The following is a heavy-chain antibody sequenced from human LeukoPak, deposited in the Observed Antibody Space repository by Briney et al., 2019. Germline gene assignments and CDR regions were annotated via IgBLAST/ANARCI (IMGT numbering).Heavy chain of an antibody. CDR1: GFTFSSYS. J-gene: IGHJ3*02. D-gene: IGHD5-18*01. CDR2: ISSSSSYI. V-gene: IGHV3-21*04. Sequence: AGGSLRLSCAASGFTFSSYSMNWVRQAPGKGLEWVSSISSSSSYIYYADSVKGRFTISRDNAKNSLYLQMNSLRAEDTAVYYCAKDRIQLWLSPTKYDAFDIWGQGTMVTVSS. CDR3: AKDRIQLWLSPTKYDAFDI.